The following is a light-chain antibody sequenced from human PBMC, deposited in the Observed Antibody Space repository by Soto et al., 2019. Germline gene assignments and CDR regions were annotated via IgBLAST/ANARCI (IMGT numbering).Light chain of an antibody. V-gene: IGKV1-5*01. J-gene: IGKJ1*01. CDR2: DAS. Sequence: IQMTQSPSNLSASVGDTVTITCRASQTISVSLAWYRQKPGKAPNLLIYDASTLQEGVPSRFSGSGSGTEFTLTVTRLQPDDFATYFCQQYDKYSTFGHGTKVDIK. CDR1: QTISVS. CDR3: QQYDKYST.